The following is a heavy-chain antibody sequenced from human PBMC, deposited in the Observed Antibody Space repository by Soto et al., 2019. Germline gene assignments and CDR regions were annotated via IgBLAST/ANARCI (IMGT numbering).Heavy chain of an antibody. CDR3: ASKTRGALYPYGMDV. Sequence: ASVKVSCKASGYTFTGYYMHWVRQAPGQGLEWMGWINPNSGGTNYAQKFQGRVTMTRDTSISTAYMELSRLRSDDTAVYYCASKTRGALYPYGMDVWGQGTTVTVYS. CDR2: INPNSGGT. J-gene: IGHJ6*02. V-gene: IGHV1-2*02. CDR1: GYTFTGYY. D-gene: IGHD2-2*02.